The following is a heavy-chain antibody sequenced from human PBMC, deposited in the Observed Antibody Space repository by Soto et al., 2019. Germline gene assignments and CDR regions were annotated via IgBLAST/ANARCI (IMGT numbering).Heavy chain of an antibody. CDR2: ISSNSAYI. V-gene: IGHV3-21*01. J-gene: IGHJ5*02. CDR3: TRDASRDSSARGWFDP. D-gene: IGHD6-13*01. CDR1: GNTFSNYA. Sequence: GGSLRLSCAASGNTFSNYAMNWVLQAPGKRLEWVSTISSNSAYIYYTDALRGRFTISRDNAKKSPHLQMNSLRAEDTAVYYCTRDASRDSSARGWFDPWGPGTLVTVSS.